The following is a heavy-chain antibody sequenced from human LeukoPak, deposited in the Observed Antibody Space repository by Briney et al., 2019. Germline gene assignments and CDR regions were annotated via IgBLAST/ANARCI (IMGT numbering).Heavy chain of an antibody. V-gene: IGHV3-74*01. Sequence: GGSLRLSCAASGFTFSSYWMHWVRQTPGKGLVWVSRINSDGSSTSYADSVKGRFTISRDNAKNTLYLQMNSLRAEDTAVYYRVVPAAPWYYYYMDVWGKGTTVTVSS. CDR2: INSDGSST. CDR3: VVPAAPWYYYYMDV. CDR1: GFTFSSYW. D-gene: IGHD2-2*01. J-gene: IGHJ6*03.